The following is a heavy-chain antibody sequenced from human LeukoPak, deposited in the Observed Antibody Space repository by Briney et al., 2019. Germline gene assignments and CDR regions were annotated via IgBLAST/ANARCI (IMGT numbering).Heavy chain of an antibody. D-gene: IGHD3-22*01. CDR1: GYTFTSYY. CDR2: INPSSSST. CDR3: ATGGREYYYDSSGYYRLDY. V-gene: IGHV1-46*01. J-gene: IGHJ4*02. Sequence: AASVKVSCKASGYTFTSYYMRWVRQAPGQGLEWMGVINPSSSSTSYAQNFQGRVTMTRDTSTSTVSMELSSLRSEDTAVYYCATGGREYYYDSSGYYRLDYWGQGTLVTVSS.